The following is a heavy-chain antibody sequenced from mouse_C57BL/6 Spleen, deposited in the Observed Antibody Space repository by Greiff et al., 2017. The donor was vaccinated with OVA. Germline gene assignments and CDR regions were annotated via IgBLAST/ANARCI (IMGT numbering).Heavy chain of an antibody. V-gene: IGHV1-52*01. CDR2: IDPSDSET. CDR3: ARRRTNYFDY. CDR1: GYTFTSYW. Sequence: QVQLQQPGAELVRPGSPVKLSCKASGYTFTSYWMHWVKQRPIQGLEWIGNIDPSDSETHYNQKFKDKATLTVDKSSSTAYMQLSSLTSEDSAVYYCARRRTNYFDYWGQGTTLTVSS. J-gene: IGHJ2*01.